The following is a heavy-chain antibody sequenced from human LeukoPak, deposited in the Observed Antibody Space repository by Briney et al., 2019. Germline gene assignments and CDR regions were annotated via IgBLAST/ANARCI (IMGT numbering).Heavy chain of an antibody. J-gene: IGHJ3*02. CDR2: IKQDGSEK. D-gene: IGHD3-16*01. CDR3: ARVTMITRRSDAFDI. Sequence: PGGSLRLSXAASGFTFSSYWMSWVRQAPGKGLEWVANIKQDGSEKYYVDSVKGRFTISRDNAKNSLYLQMNSLRAEDTAVYYCARVTMITRRSDAFDIWGQGTMVTVSS. V-gene: IGHV3-7*01. CDR1: GFTFSSYW.